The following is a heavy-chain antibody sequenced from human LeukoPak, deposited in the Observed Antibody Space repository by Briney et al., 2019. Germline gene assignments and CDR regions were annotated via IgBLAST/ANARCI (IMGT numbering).Heavy chain of an antibody. CDR1: GFTFSTYS. V-gene: IGHV3-48*01. D-gene: IGHD3-22*01. CDR2: ISSSSSTI. J-gene: IGHJ4*02. Sequence: GGSLRLSCAASGFTFSTYSMNWVRQAPGRGLEWVSYISSSSSTIYYADSVKGRFTISRDNAKNSLYLQMNSLRAEDTAVYYCARGSTYYDSSGQVPFDYWGQGTLVTVSS. CDR3: ARGSTYYDSSGQVPFDY.